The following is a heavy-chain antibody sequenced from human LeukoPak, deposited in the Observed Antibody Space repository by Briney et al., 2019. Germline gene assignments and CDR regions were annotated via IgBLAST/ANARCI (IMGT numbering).Heavy chain of an antibody. CDR1: GGSISSGSYY. D-gene: IGHD3-22*01. CDR3: ARDRPAYYYDSSGYP. Sequence: SETLSLTCTVSGGSISSGSYYWSWIRQPAGKGLEWIGRIYTSGSTNYTPSLKSRVTISVDTSKNQFSLKLSSVTAADTAVYYCARDRPAYYYDSSGYPWGQGTLVTVSS. CDR2: IYTSGST. J-gene: IGHJ5*02. V-gene: IGHV4-61*02.